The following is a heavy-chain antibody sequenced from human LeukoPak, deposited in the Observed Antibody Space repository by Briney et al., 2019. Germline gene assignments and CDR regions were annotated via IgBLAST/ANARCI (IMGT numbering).Heavy chain of an antibody. CDR1: GFTFSSYA. Sequence: PGGSLRLSCAASGFTFSSYAMSWVRQAPGKGLEWVSAISGSGGSTYYADSVKGRFTISRDNSKNTLYLQMNSLRAEDTAVYYCAKVRGSVWGGYYRYWGQGTLVTVS. D-gene: IGHD3-3*01. CDR3: AKVRGSVWGGYYRY. V-gene: IGHV3-23*01. CDR2: ISGSGGST. J-gene: IGHJ4*02.